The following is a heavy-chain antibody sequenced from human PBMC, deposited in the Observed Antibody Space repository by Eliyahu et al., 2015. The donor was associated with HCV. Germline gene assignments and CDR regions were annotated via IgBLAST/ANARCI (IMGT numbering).Heavy chain of an antibody. CDR3: TTRGVRGPETLYYFDY. J-gene: IGHJ4*02. Sequence: EVQLVESGGGLVKPGESLRLSCAASGFTFXDAWMVWVRQAPGKGLEYVGRIKSKRDGGTTDFAAPVKGRFSISRDDSRSTLYLQMNSLKTEDTALYYCTTRGVRGPETLYYFDYWGQGTLVTVSS. CDR1: GFTFXDAW. D-gene: IGHD3-10*01. CDR2: IKSKRDGGTT. V-gene: IGHV3-15*01.